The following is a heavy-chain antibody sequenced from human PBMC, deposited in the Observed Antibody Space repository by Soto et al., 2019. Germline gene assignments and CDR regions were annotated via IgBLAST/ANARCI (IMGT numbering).Heavy chain of an antibody. CDR3: ARLVQNILTGYRIVYMDV. V-gene: IGHV4-39*01. J-gene: IGHJ6*03. CDR1: GGSISSSSYY. CDR2: IYYSGST. Sequence: PSETLSLTCTVSGGSISSSSYYWGWIRQPPGKGLEWIGSIYYSGSTYYNPSLKSRVTISVGTSKNQFSLKLSSVTAADTAVYYCARLVQNILTGYRIVYMDVWGKGTTVTVSS. D-gene: IGHD3-9*01.